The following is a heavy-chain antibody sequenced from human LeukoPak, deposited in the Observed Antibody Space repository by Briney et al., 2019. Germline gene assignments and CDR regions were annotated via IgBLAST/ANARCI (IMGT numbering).Heavy chain of an antibody. J-gene: IGHJ4*02. V-gene: IGHV3-23*01. Sequence: GGSLRLSCAASGFTFSSYAMSWVRQSPGKGREWVSAISGSGGSTYYADSVKGRFTISRDNSKNTLYLQMNSLRAEDTAVYYCAKDRDCSGGSCNFDYWGQGTLVTVSS. CDR2: ISGSGGST. CDR3: AKDRDCSGGSCNFDY. CDR1: GFTFSSYA. D-gene: IGHD2-15*01.